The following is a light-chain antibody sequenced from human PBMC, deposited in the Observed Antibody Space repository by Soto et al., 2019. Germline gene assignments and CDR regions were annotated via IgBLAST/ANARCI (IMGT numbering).Light chain of an antibody. CDR1: QGISNY. CDR3: QKYDSAPWT. J-gene: IGKJ1*01. V-gene: IGKV1-27*01. CDR2: AAS. Sequence: DIQMTQSPSSLSASVRDRVTITCRASQGISNYLAWYQQKPGKVPKLLIYAASTLQSGVPSRFNGSGSGTDFTLTIGSLQPEDGATYYCQKYDSAPWTFGQGTKVEIK.